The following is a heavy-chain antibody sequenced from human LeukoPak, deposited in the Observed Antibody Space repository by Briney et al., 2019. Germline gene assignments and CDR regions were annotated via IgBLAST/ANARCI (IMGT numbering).Heavy chain of an antibody. D-gene: IGHD6-13*01. Sequence: GGSLRLSCAASGFTVSSNYMSWVRQAPGKGLEWVSVIYSGGSTYYADSVKGRFTISRDNSKNTLYLQMNSLRAEDTAVYYCAREGSSWPRDFQHWGQGTLFTVSS. V-gene: IGHV3-66*02. CDR3: AREGSSWPRDFQH. J-gene: IGHJ1*01. CDR2: IYSGGST. CDR1: GFTVSSNY.